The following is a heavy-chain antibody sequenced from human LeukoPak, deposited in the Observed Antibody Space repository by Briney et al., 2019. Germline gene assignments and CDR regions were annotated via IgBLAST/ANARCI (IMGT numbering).Heavy chain of an antibody. CDR2: MNPNSGNT. J-gene: IGHJ5*02. CDR1: GYTFTSYD. D-gene: IGHD3-22*01. Sequence: ASVKVSCKASGYTFTSYDINWVRQATGQGLEWMGWMNPNSGNTGYVQKFQGRVTMTRNTSISTAYMELSSLRSEDTAVYYCARAHSHYYDSSGYYYHNWFDPWGQGTLVTVSS. V-gene: IGHV1-8*01. CDR3: ARAHSHYYDSSGYYYHNWFDP.